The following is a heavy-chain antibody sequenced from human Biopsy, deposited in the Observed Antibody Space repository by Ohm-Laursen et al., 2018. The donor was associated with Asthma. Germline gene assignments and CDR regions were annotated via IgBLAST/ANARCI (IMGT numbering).Heavy chain of an antibody. CDR2: VSWNSGSI. D-gene: IGHD3-22*01. CDR3: AKARIHHFYDSSGYYQHD. CDR1: GFAVSRDH. Sequence: SLRLSCSASGFAVSRDHMFWVRQAPGKGLEWVSGVSWNSGSIDYADSVKGRFTISRDNAKNTLYLQMNSLRAEDTAVYYCAKARIHHFYDSSGYYQHDWGQGTLVTVSS. V-gene: IGHV3-9*01. J-gene: IGHJ4*02.